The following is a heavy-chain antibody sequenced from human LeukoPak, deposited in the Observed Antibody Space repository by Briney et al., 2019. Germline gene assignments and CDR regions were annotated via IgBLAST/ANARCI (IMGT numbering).Heavy chain of an antibody. D-gene: IGHD1-26*01. Sequence: GGSLRLSCAASGFTFSTYAMTWVRQAPGKGLEWVSGISTSGDRTYYAGSMKGRFTISRDNSKDTLYLQMNSLRAEDTAEYYCARSAVGTSCCTAVDYWGQGTLVTVSS. V-gene: IGHV3-23*01. CDR3: ARSAVGTSCCTAVDY. J-gene: IGHJ4*02. CDR2: ISTSGDRT. CDR1: GFTFSTYA.